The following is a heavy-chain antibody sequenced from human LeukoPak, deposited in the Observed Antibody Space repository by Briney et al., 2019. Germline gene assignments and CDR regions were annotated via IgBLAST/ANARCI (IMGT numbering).Heavy chain of an antibody. D-gene: IGHD5-18*01. J-gene: IGHJ4*02. V-gene: IGHV1-2*02. CDR3: ARGVGHRGQEHSYVYYFDY. Sequence: GASVKVSCKASGYSFTGFAMNWVRQAPGQGLEWMGWINPNSGGTNYAQKFQGRVTMTRDASISTAYMELSRLRSDDTAVYYCARGVGHRGQEHSYVYYFDYWGQGPLVTVSS. CDR1: GYSFTGFA. CDR2: INPNSGGT.